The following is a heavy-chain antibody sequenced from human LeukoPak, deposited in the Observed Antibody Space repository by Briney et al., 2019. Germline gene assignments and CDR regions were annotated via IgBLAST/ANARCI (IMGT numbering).Heavy chain of an antibody. V-gene: IGHV4-39*01. CDR3: ASSGIAVAATGYFDL. D-gene: IGHD6-19*01. CDR2: IYYSGST. J-gene: IGHJ2*01. Sequence: ASETLSLTCTVSGGSISSSSYYWGWIRQPPGKGLEWIGSIYYSGSTYYNPSLKSRVTISVDTSKNQFSLKLSSVTAADTAVYYCASSGIAVAATGYFDLWGRGTLVTVSS. CDR1: GGSISSSSYY.